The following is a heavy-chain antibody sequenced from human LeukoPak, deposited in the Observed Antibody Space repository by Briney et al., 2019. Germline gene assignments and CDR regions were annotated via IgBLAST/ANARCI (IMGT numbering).Heavy chain of an antibody. CDR3: ARDRYYDILTGYDDAFDI. V-gene: IGHV3-48*04. D-gene: IGHD3-9*01. CDR1: GFTFSSYS. CDR2: ISSSSSTI. Sequence: PGGSLRLSCAASGFTFSSYSMNWVRQAPGKGLEWVSYISSSSSTIYYADSVKGRFTISRDNAKNSLYLQMNSLRAEDTAVYYCARDRYYDILTGYDDAFDIWGQGTMVTVSS. J-gene: IGHJ3*02.